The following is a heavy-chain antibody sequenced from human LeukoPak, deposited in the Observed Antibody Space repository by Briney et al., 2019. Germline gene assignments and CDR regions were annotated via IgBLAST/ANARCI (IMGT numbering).Heavy chain of an antibody. Sequence: GGSLRLSCVASGFTFSNYAMSWVRQAPGKGLEWVSGISGSADSTYSADSVKGRFTSSRDNTKNTVHLQMNSLRAEDTAVYFCARAYNWNYFDYWGQGTLVTVSS. D-gene: IGHD1-20*01. CDR2: ISGSADST. V-gene: IGHV3-23*01. CDR1: GFTFSNYA. CDR3: ARAYNWNYFDY. J-gene: IGHJ4*02.